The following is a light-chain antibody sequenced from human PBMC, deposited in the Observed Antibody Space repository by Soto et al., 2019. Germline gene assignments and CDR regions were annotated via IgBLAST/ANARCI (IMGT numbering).Light chain of an antibody. CDR3: QQYNNWPPWT. CDR2: GAS. J-gene: IGKJ1*01. V-gene: IGKV3-15*01. CDR1: QSISSY. Sequence: MTQSPSSLSASVGDRVTITCRASQSISSYLNWYQQKPGQAPRLLIYGASTRATGIPARFSGSGSGTKFTLIISSLRSEDFAVYYCQQYNNWPPWTFGQGTKVEIK.